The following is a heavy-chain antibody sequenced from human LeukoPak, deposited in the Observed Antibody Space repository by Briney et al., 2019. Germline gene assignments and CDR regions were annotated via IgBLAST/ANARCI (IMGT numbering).Heavy chain of an antibody. Sequence: SGGSLRLSCAASGFTFSSYAMSWVRQAPGKGLEWVSAISGSGGSTYYADSVKGRFTISRDNSKNTLYLQMNSLRAEDTAVYYCAKVAMGYYYGSSGLTLDYWGQGTLVTVSS. D-gene: IGHD3-22*01. CDR2: ISGSGGST. CDR3: AKVAMGYYYGSSGLTLDY. CDR1: GFTFSSYA. J-gene: IGHJ4*02. V-gene: IGHV3-23*01.